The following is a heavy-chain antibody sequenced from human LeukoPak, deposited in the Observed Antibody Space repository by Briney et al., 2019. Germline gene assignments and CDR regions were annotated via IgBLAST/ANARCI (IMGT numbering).Heavy chain of an antibody. J-gene: IGHJ6*02. CDR1: GFTFGDYG. CDR3: AKDRVVATTYYYYGMDV. V-gene: IGHV3-49*03. CDR2: VRSKSYGGTT. D-gene: IGHD5-12*01. Sequence: GGSLRLSCTGSGFTFGDYGLSWFRQAPGKGLEWVGFVRSKSYGGTTEFAASMKGRFTISRDNSKNTLYLQMNSLRAEDTAVYYCAKDRVVATTYYYYGMDVWGQGTTVTVSS.